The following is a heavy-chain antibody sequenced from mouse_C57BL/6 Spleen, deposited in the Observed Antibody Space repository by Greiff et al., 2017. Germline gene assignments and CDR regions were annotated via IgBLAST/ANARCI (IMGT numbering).Heavy chain of an antibody. V-gene: IGHV3-6*01. J-gene: IGHJ3*01. Sequence: EVQRVESGPGLVKPSQSLSLTCSVTGYSITSGYYWNWIRQFPGNKLGWMGYISYDGSNNYNPYLKNRISITRDTSKNQFFLKLTSVTTEDTATYYCARDPPGTSFAYWGQGTLVTVSA. CDR2: ISYDGSN. CDR1: GYSITSGYY. D-gene: IGHD5-1*01. CDR3: ARDPPGTSFAY.